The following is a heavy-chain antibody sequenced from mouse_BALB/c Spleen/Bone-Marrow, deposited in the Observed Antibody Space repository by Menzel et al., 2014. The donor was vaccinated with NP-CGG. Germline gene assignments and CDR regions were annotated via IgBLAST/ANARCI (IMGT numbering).Heavy chain of an antibody. J-gene: IGHJ3*01. CDR2: ISYSGFT. Sequence: ESGPGLVKPSQSLSLTCTVTGYSITSDYAWNWILQFPGNKLEWMGYISYSGFTSYNPSLKSRISITRDTSKNQFFLQLNSVTTEDTATYYCSRDYRYDTWFSYWGQGTLVTVSA. CDR1: GYSITSDYA. CDR3: SRDYRYDTWFSY. D-gene: IGHD2-14*01. V-gene: IGHV3-2*02.